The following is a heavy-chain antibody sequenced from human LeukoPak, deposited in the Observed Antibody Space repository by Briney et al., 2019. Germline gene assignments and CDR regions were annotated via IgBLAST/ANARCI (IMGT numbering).Heavy chain of an antibody. J-gene: IGHJ4*02. D-gene: IGHD5-18*01. CDR2: ISSSSSYI. CDR3: AKDQVGRTAMVADFDY. V-gene: IGHV3-21*04. CDR1: GFTFSSYS. Sequence: PGGSLRLSCAASGFTFSSYSMNWVRQAPGKGLEWVSSISSSSSYIYYADSVKGRFTISRDNAKNSLYLQMNSLRAEDTAVYYCAKDQVGRTAMVADFDYWGQGTLVTVSS.